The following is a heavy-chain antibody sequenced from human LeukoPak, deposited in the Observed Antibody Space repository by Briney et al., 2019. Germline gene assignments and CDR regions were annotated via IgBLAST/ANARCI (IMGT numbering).Heavy chain of an antibody. CDR3: ATALEGYDSFDY. CDR1: GYTLTELS. D-gene: IGHD5-12*01. Sequence: ASVKVSCKVSGYTLTELSMHWVRQAPGKGLEWMGGFDPEDAETIYAQKFQGRVTMTEDTSTDTAYMEMSSLRSEDTAVYYCATALEGYDSFDYWGQGTLVTVSS. V-gene: IGHV1-24*01. CDR2: FDPEDAET. J-gene: IGHJ4*02.